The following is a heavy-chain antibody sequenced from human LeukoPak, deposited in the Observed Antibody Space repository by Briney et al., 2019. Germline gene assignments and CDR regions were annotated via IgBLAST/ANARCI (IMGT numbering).Heavy chain of an antibody. Sequence: NPSETLSVTCAVYGGSFSGYYWSWIRQPPGKGLEWIGEINHSGSTNYNPSLKSRVTMSVDTSKHQFSLKLSSVTAADTAVYYCARLPYCSGGSCYFDYWGQGTLVTVSS. CDR3: ARLPYCSGGSCYFDY. CDR2: INHSGST. V-gene: IGHV4-34*01. CDR1: GGSFSGYY. J-gene: IGHJ4*02. D-gene: IGHD2-15*01.